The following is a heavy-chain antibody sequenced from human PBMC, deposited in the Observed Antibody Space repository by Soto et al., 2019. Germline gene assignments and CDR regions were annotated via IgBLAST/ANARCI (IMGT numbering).Heavy chain of an antibody. CDR1: GFTFSSYA. V-gene: IGHV3-23*01. CDR2: ISGSGGST. D-gene: IGHD3-3*01. Sequence: GGSLRLSCAASGFTFSSYAMSWVRPAPGKGLEWVSTISGSGGSTYYADSVKGRFTISRDNSKNTLYLQMNSLRAEDTAVYYCAKDRFLEWLLFSDYWGQGTLVTVS. J-gene: IGHJ4*02. CDR3: AKDRFLEWLLFSDY.